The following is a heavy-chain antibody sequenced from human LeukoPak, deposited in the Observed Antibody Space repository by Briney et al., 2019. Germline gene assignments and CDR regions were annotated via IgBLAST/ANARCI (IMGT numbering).Heavy chain of an antibody. Sequence: SGPALVKPTQTLTLTCTFSGFSLSTSGMRVSWIRQPPGKALEWLARIDWDDDKFYSTSLKTRLTISKDTSKNQVVLTMTNMHPVNTATYYCARTPYCGGDCYVASWGQGPLVTVSS. J-gene: IGHJ4*02. V-gene: IGHV2-70*04. CDR2: IDWDDDK. D-gene: IGHD2-21*02. CDR3: ARTPYCGGDCYVAS. CDR1: GFSLSTSGMR.